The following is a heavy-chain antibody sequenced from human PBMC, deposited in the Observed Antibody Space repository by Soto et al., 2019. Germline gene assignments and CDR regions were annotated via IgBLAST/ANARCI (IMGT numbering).Heavy chain of an antibody. CDR3: ATKEGRSRGSSWLNFDY. Sequence: QVQLVQSGAEVKKPGASVKVSCKVSGYTLTELSMHWVRQAPGKGLEWMGGFDPEDGETIYAQKFQGRVTMTEDTSXDXGYRELSSLRSEDTAVYYCATKEGRSRGSSWLNFDYWGQGTLVTVSS. D-gene: IGHD6-13*01. CDR1: GYTLTELS. V-gene: IGHV1-24*01. J-gene: IGHJ4*02. CDR2: FDPEDGET.